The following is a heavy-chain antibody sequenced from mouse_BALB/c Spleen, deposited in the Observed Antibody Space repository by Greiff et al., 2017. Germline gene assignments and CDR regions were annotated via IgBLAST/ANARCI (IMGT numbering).Heavy chain of an antibody. V-gene: IGHV5-9-3*01. J-gene: IGHJ4*01. CDR3: ARQGGSGYLDY. D-gene: IGHD3-1*01. Sequence: EVKLVESGGGLVKPGGSLKLSCAASGFTFSSYAMSWVRQTPEKRLEWVATISSGGSYTYYPDSVKGRFTISRDNAKNTLYLQMSSLRSEDTAMYYCARQGGSGYLDYWGQGTSVTVSS. CDR2: ISSGGSYT. CDR1: GFTFSSYA.